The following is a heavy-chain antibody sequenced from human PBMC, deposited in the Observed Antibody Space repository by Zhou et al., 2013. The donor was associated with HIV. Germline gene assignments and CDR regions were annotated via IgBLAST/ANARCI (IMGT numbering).Heavy chain of an antibody. CDR1: GYTFTSYY. J-gene: IGHJ3*01. CDR2: INPFGGST. D-gene: IGHD3-16*01. CDR3: ARGRGHRSGYYDG. Sequence: QVQLVQSGAEVKQPGASVKVSCKASGYTFTSYYLHWVRQAPGQGLEWMGIINPFGGSTSYAQKFQGRVTMTRDTSTSTVYMELSSLRFEDTAVYYCARGRGHRSGYYDGWGQGTMVTVSS. V-gene: IGHV1-46*01.